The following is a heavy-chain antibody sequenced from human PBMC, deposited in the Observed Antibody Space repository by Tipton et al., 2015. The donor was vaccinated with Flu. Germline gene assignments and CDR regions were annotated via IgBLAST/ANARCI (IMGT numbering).Heavy chain of an antibody. CDR1: GGSISSSSYY. D-gene: IGHD3-22*01. CDR3: ARDGFITLIVVVTPGAFDI. Sequence: TLSLTCTVSGGSISSSSYYWGWIRQPPGKGLEWIGSIYYSGNTYYNPSLKSRVTIAVDTSKNQFSLKLSSVTAAVTAVYYCARDGFITLIVVVTPGAFDIWGQGTMVTVSS. V-gene: IGHV4-39*07. CDR2: IYYSGNT. J-gene: IGHJ3*02.